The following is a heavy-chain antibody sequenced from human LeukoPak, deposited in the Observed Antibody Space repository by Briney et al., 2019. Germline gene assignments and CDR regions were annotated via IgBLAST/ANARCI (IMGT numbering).Heavy chain of an antibody. CDR2: IYHSGST. D-gene: IGHD2-21*01. CDR1: GGSISSGPYF. V-gene: IGHV4-30-2*01. Sequence: PSETLSLTCSVSGGSISSGPYFWSWIRQPPGKGLEWIGYIYHSGSTYYNPSLKSRVTISVDRSKNQFSLKLSSVTAADTAVYYCARGGANSLAFDIWGQGTMVTVSS. CDR3: ARGGANSLAFDI. J-gene: IGHJ3*02.